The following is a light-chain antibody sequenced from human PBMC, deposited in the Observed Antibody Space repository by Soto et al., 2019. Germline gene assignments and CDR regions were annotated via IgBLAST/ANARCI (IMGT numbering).Light chain of an antibody. CDR1: QSGSSSTY. CDR3: HQYGRSPSYT. V-gene: IGKV3-20*01. CDR2: GAY. Sequence: EIVLTQSPGTLSLSPGERATLSCRASQSGSSSTYLAWYQQKPGQAPRLLIYGAYSRATGIPDRFSGSRSGTDFTLTISRLEPEDFAVYYRHQYGRSPSYTFVQGTKLEIK. J-gene: IGKJ2*01.